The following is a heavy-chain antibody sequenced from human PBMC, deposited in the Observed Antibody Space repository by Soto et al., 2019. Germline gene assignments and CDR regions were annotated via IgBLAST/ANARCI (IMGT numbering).Heavy chain of an antibody. D-gene: IGHD3-22*01. J-gene: IGHJ4*02. V-gene: IGHV3-23*01. CDR3: AKGRHYDSSGYYLD. CDR2: ISGSGGST. CDR1: GFTFSSYA. Sequence: EVQLLESGGGLVQPGGSLRLSCAASGFTFSSYAMSWVRQAPGKGLEWVSAISGSGGSTYYADSVKGRFTITRDNSKNTLYLQMNSLRAEDTSVYYCAKGRHYDSSGYYLDWGQGTLVTVSS.